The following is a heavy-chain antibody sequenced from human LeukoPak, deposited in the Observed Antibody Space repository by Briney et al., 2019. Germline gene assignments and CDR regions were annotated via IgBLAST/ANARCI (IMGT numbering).Heavy chain of an antibody. V-gene: IGHV3-20*04. CDR2: INWNGAST. J-gene: IGHJ3*02. CDR3: AREVGIVVVIEGVFDI. D-gene: IGHD3-22*01. CDR1: GFTFDDYG. Sequence: PGGSLRLSCAASGFTFDDYGMTWVRQAPGKGLEWVSGINWNGASTGYADSVKGRFTISRDSAKNSLYLQMNSLRAEDTALYYCAREVGIVVVIEGVFDIWGQGTMVTVSA.